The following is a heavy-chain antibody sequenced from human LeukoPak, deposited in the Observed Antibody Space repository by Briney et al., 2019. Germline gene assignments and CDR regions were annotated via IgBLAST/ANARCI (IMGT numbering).Heavy chain of an antibody. CDR1: GFTFSAHT. CDR2: LWGNNKNI. CDR3: AKDLKPDSGYDVDH. J-gene: IGHJ4*02. V-gene: IGHV3-23*01. D-gene: IGHD5-12*01. Sequence: GGSLRLSCAASGFTFSAHTMSWVRQAPGKGLEWVSALWGNNKNIYYADSVKGRFTISRDNSGNMVYLQMSDLRVEDTAVYYCAKDLKPDSGYDVDHWGQGTLVTVSS.